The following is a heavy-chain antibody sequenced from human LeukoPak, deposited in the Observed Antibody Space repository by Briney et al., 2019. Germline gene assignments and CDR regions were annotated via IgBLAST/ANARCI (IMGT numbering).Heavy chain of an antibody. CDR2: ITNGGSYI. D-gene: IGHD3-3*01. CDR3: ARGLLRSAPANWAFDL. J-gene: IGHJ3*01. V-gene: IGHV3-21*01. Sequence: GGSLRLSCAASGFTFSDYSMHWVRQAPGKGLEWVSSITNGGSYIDYADSLRGRFTISRDNAKNSLDIQMNSLRAVDTALYYCARGLLRSAPANWAFDLWGQGTMVTVSS. CDR1: GFTFSDYS.